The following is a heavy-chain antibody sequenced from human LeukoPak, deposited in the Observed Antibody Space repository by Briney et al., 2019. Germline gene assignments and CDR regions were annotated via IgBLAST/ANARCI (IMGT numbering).Heavy chain of an antibody. Sequence: ASVKVSCKASGYTFTSYDINWVRQATGQGLEWMGWMNPNSGNTGYALKFQGRVTMTRNTSISTAYMELSSLRSEDTAVYYCARARRVVYSVAARYYYMDVWGKGTTVTVSS. CDR3: ARARRVVYSVAARYYYMDV. V-gene: IGHV1-8*01. CDR1: GYTFTSYD. D-gene: IGHD5/OR15-5a*01. CDR2: MNPNSGNT. J-gene: IGHJ6*03.